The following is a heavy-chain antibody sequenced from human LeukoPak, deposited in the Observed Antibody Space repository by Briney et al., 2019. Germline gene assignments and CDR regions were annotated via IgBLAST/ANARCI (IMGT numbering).Heavy chain of an antibody. V-gene: IGHV3-7*01. CDR1: GFTFSSYW. D-gene: IGHD3-22*01. CDR2: KMQDGRDK. CDR3: ARDSDYYDSSGSDY. J-gene: IGHJ4*02. Sequence: GGSLRLSCAASGFTFSSYWMSWVRQAPGKGVEGVANKMQDGRDKYYVDSVKGRYTLSRDNAKNALYLQMNSLRAEDTAVYYCARDSDYYDSSGSDYWGQGTLVSVSS.